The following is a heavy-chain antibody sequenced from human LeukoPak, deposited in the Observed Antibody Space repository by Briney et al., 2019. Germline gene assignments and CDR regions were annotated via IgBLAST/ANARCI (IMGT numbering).Heavy chain of an antibody. Sequence: SQTLSVTCAISGDSVSSSTSACNWIRQSPSRGLEWLGRTYYRSKWYYEYSVSVKTRITVNTDTSRNQFSLQLTSMTPDETAVYYCARDPGYCYGFDVWGQGTTVTVSS. CDR1: GDSVSSSTSA. J-gene: IGHJ6*02. V-gene: IGHV6-1*01. D-gene: IGHD2-15*01. CDR3: ARDPGYCYGFDV. CDR2: TYYRSKWYY.